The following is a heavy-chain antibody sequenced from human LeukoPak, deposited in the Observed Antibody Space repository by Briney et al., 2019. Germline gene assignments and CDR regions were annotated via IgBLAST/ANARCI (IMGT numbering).Heavy chain of an antibody. Sequence: PGGALRLSCAASGFTFSGYAMSWVRQAPGKGLEWVASINARATSPYYADSVKGRFTISRDNAENTLHLQMCSLRADDTAVYYCAKESWFGEPSLDHWGQGALVTVSA. CDR3: AKESWFGEPSLDH. CDR2: INARATSP. J-gene: IGHJ4*02. CDR1: GFTFSGYA. V-gene: IGHV3-23*01. D-gene: IGHD3-10*01.